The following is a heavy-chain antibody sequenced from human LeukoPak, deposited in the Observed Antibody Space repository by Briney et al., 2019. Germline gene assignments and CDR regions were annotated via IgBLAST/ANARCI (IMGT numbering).Heavy chain of an antibody. D-gene: IGHD6-19*01. CDR1: GGSISSYQ. Sequence: SETLSLTCTVSGGSISSYQWRWIRQPAGKGLECIGRINTSGTTNYNPSLKSRVTMSVDTSKNQFSLKLSSVTAADTAVYYCASGHNSGWGYFDYWGQGSLVTVSS. CDR3: ASGHNSGWGYFDY. CDR2: INTSGTT. V-gene: IGHV4-4*07. J-gene: IGHJ4*02.